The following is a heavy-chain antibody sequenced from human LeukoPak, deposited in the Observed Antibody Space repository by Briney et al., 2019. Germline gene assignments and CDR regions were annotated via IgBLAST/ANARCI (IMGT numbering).Heavy chain of an antibody. Sequence: PGGSLRLSCAASGFTFSSYWMSWVRQAPGKGLEWVANIKQDGSEKYYVDSVKGRFTISRDNAKNSLYLQMNSLRAEDTALYYCAKDRGYCSSTSCDQYFQHWGQGTLVTVSS. V-gene: IGHV3-7*03. CDR1: GFTFSSYW. D-gene: IGHD2-2*01. J-gene: IGHJ1*01. CDR3: AKDRGYCSSTSCDQYFQH. CDR2: IKQDGSEK.